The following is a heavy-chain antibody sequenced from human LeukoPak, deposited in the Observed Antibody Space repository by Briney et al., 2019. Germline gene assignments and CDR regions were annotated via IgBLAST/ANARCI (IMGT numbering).Heavy chain of an antibody. CDR2: INHSGST. J-gene: IGHJ2*01. D-gene: IGHD3-10*01. Sequence: SETLSLTCAVYGRSFSGYYWSWIRQPPGKGLEWIGEINHSGSTNYNPSFKSRVTISVDTSKNQFSLKLSSVTAADTAVYYCARGRGYYGSGRGYWYFDLWGRGTLVTVSS. CDR3: ARGRGYYGSGRGYWYFDL. CDR1: GRSFSGYY. V-gene: IGHV4-34*01.